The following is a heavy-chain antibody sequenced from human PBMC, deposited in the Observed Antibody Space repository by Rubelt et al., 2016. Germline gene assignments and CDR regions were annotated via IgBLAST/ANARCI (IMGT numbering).Heavy chain of an antibody. CDR2: INTNTGNP. J-gene: IGHJ4*02. Sequence: QVQLVQPGSELKKPGASVKVSCKASGDTFTSYAMNWVRQAPGQGLEWMGWINTNTGNPTYAQGFTGRFVFSLDTSVSTAYLQISSLKAEDTAVYYCASTNLRYCSGGSCFDYWGQGTLVTVSS. V-gene: IGHV7-4-1*02. CDR3: ASTNLRYCSGGSCFDY. D-gene: IGHD2-15*01. CDR1: GDTFTSYA.